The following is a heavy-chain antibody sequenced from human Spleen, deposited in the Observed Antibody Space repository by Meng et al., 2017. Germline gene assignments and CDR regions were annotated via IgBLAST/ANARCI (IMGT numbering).Heavy chain of an antibody. CDR2: ISWNSGSI. Sequence: SLKISCAASGFTFDDYAMHWVRQAPGKGLEWVSGISWNSGSIGYADSVKGRFTISRDNAKNSLYLQMNSLRAEDTALYYCAKDMRLDSSGYFGFDYWGQGTLVTVSS. J-gene: IGHJ4*02. CDR1: GFTFDDYA. V-gene: IGHV3-9*01. CDR3: AKDMRLDSSGYFGFDY. D-gene: IGHD3-22*01.